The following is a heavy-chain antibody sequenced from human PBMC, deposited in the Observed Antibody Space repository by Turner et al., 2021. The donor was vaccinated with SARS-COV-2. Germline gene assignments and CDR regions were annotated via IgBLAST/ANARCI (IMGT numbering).Heavy chain of an antibody. V-gene: IGHV1-8*01. J-gene: IGHJ4*02. D-gene: IGHD6-19*01. Sequence: QVQLAQSGAEVKKPGASVKVSCKASRYTFTSYDINWVRQATGQGPEWIGWMNPNSGNTGYALNFRGRVTMTSDTSTTTAYMELSSLRFEDTAVYYCARGTYGYISGWGDFWGQGTLVTVSS. CDR1: RYTFTSYD. CDR3: ARGTYGYISGWGDF. CDR2: MNPNSGNT.